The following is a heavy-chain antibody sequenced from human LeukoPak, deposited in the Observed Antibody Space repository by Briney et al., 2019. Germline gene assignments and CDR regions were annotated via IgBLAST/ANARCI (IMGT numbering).Heavy chain of an antibody. CDR1: GFTFSNAW. J-gene: IGHJ6*02. CDR3: TTGPFDYYGSASYLANGMDV. Sequence: PGGSLRLSCAASGFTFSNAWMRWVRQAPGKGLEWVGRIKSKTDGGTTDYTAPVKGRFPISRDDSKNTLYLQMNSLKTEDTAVYYCTTGPFDYYGSASYLANGMDVWGQGTTVTVSS. CDR2: IKSKTDGGTT. D-gene: IGHD3-10*01. V-gene: IGHV3-15*01.